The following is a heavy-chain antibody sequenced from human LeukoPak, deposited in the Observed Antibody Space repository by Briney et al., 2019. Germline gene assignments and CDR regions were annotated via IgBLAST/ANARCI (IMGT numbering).Heavy chain of an antibody. Sequence: KPSQTLSLTCTVSGGSISSGGYYWSWIRQHPGKGLEWIGYIYYSGSTYYNPSLKSRVTISVDTSKNQFSLKLSSVTAADTAVYYCASTPVAGPRGLDAFDIWGQGTMVTVSS. J-gene: IGHJ3*02. CDR2: IYYSGST. CDR1: GGSISSGGYY. D-gene: IGHD6-19*01. V-gene: IGHV4-31*03. CDR3: ASTPVAGPRGLDAFDI.